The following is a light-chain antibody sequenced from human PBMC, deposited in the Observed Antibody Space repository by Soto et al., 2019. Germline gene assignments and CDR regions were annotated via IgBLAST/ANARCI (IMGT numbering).Light chain of an antibody. CDR2: DVN. V-gene: IGLV2-18*02. CDR3: SSYTSSNTYV. CDR1: SSDVGSSNG. J-gene: IGLJ1*01. Sequence: QSVLTQPPSVTGSPGQSVAISCTGTSSDVGSSNGVSWYQQPPGTAPKLMIYDVNNRPSGVPDRFSGSKSGNTASLTISGLQAEDEADYYCSSYTSSNTYVFGTGTKVT.